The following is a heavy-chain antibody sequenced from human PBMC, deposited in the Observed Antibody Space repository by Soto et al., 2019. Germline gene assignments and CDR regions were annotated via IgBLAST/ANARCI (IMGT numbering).Heavy chain of an antibody. Sequence: QVQLVESGGGVVQPGRSLRLSCAASGFTFSSYAMHWVRQAPGKGLEWVAVISYDGSNKYYADSVKGRFTISRDNSKNTLYLQMNSLRAEDTAVYYCAREGCSGGSCYSGLNYWGQGTLVTVSS. V-gene: IGHV3-30-3*01. J-gene: IGHJ4*02. D-gene: IGHD2-15*01. CDR2: ISYDGSNK. CDR1: GFTFSSYA. CDR3: AREGCSGGSCYSGLNY.